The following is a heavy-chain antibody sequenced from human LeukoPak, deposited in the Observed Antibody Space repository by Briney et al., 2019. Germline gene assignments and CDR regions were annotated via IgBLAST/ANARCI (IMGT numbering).Heavy chain of an antibody. CDR3: ARLDAAAGRYLQFFY. D-gene: IGHD5-24*01. CDR1: GGSISNYY. V-gene: IGHV4-59*08. J-gene: IGHJ4*02. Sequence: SETLSLTCTVSGGSISNYYRSWIRQSPEKGLKWIGYIHDSGSTNYNPSLKSRVTISVDTSKNQFSLKLSSVTAADTAVYYCARLDAAAGRYLQFFYWGQGTLVTVSS. CDR2: IHDSGST.